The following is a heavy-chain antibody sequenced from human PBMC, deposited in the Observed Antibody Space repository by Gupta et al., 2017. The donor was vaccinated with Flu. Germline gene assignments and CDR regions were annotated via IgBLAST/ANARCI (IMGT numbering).Heavy chain of an antibody. CDR1: RFTFTTYT. CDR3: ARDDYGDYMGPINY. V-gene: IGHV3-23*01. J-gene: IGHJ4*02. CDR2: ISAGADSS. Sequence: EVQLLESGGGLVQPGGSLRLSCAASRFTFTTYTMSWVRQAPGRGLEWVSGISAGADSSHYADSVEGRCTISRDNSKNTVYLQMNSLRAEDTAVYYCARDDYGDYMGPINYWGQGTLVTVSS. D-gene: IGHD4-17*01.